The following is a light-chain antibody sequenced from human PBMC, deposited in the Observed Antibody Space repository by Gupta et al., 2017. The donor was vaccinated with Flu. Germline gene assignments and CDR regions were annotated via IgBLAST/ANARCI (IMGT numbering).Light chain of an antibody. J-gene: IGKJ3*01. CDR3: QQYYSYPFT. CDR1: QSISSW. CDR2: AAS. V-gene: IGKV1-8*01. Sequence: AIRMTQSPSSFSASAGDRVTITCRASQSISSWLAWYQQKPGKAPKLLIYAASTLQSGVPSRFSGSGSGTEFTLTISCLQSEDFATYYCQQYYSYPFTFGPGTKVDIK.